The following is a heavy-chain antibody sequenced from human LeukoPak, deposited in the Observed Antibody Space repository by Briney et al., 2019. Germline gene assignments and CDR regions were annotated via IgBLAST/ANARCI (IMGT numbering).Heavy chain of an antibody. V-gene: IGHV1-2*02. CDR1: GYTFTAYY. CDR3: ARDGGEKSFDY. Sequence: ASVKVSCKASGYTFTAYYLHWVRQAPGQGLEWMGWINPNNGDTNYAQKFQGRVTMTRDTSISTAYMELSRLRSDDTAVYHYARDGGEKSFDYWGQGALVTVSS. D-gene: IGHD2-15*01. J-gene: IGHJ4*02. CDR2: INPNNGDT.